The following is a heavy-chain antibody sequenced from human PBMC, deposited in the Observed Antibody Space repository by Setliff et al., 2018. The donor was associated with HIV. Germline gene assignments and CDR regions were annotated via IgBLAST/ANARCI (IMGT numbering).Heavy chain of an antibody. CDR3: ATGGGQSFDY. V-gene: IGHV1-18*01. D-gene: IGHD1-26*01. CDR2: VSVYLGAT. CDR1: GYTFSSYG. Sequence: GASVKVSCKASGYTFSSYGISWVRQAPGQGLEWMGWVSVYLGATNYAQRFRDRFTVTTDTSTSTAYMELRSLSPDDTALYFCATGGGQSFDYWGQGTLVTVSS. J-gene: IGHJ4*02.